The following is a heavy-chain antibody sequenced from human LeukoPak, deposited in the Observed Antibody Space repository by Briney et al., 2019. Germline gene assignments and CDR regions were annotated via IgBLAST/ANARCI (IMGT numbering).Heavy chain of an antibody. CDR1: GGSISSYY. Sequence: SETLSLTCTVSGGSISSYYWSWVRQPPGKGLEWIGYIYYSGSTNYNPSLKTRVTISVDTSKNQFSLKLSSVAAADTAVYYCARHSGSRTKYYYFDYWGQGTLVTVSS. CDR2: IYYSGST. CDR3: ARHSGSRTKYYYFDY. V-gene: IGHV4-59*01. J-gene: IGHJ4*02. D-gene: IGHD6-19*01.